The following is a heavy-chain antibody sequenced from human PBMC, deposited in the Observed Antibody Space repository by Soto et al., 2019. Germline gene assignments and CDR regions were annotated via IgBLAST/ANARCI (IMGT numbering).Heavy chain of an antibody. CDR1: GFTFDDYG. Sequence: GGSLRLSCAASGFTFDDYGMSWVRQAPGKGLEWVSGINWNGGSTGYADSVKGRFTISRDNAKNSLYLQMNSLRAEDTALYHCARFGSSEARPDYYYYLYVWDKGTTDLVSS. D-gene: IGHD6-6*01. J-gene: IGHJ6*03. V-gene: IGHV3-20*01. CDR3: ARFGSSEARPDYYYYLYV. CDR2: INWNGGST.